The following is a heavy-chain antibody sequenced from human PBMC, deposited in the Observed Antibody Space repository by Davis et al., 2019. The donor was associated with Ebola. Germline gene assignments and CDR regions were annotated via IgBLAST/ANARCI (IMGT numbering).Heavy chain of an antibody. CDR2: IGSDSTYI. J-gene: IGHJ6*02. V-gene: IGHV3-21*01. CDR3: ARDGDYYVSGRKHSLYYSYYGMDV. CDR1: GFTFSSYS. D-gene: IGHD3-10*01. Sequence: GGSLRLSCVASGFTFSSYSMNWVRQAPGKGLEWVSSIGSDSTYIFYAESVKGRFTISRDNAKNSLYLQMSSLRAEDTAVYYCARDGDYYVSGRKHSLYYSYYGMDVWGQGTTVTASS.